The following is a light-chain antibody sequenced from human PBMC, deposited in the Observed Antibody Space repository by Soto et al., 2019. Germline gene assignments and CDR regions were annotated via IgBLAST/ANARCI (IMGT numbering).Light chain of an antibody. CDR2: GAS. J-gene: IGKJ2*01. Sequence: EIVLTQSPGTLSLSPGERVILSCRASQSVSSSYVAWYQQKPGQAPRLLINGASSRATGIPDRFSGSGSGTDFTLTIRRQEPEDFAVYHCKQYGSSPYTFGQGTKREIK. V-gene: IGKV3-20*01. CDR3: KQYGSSPYT. CDR1: QSVSSSY.